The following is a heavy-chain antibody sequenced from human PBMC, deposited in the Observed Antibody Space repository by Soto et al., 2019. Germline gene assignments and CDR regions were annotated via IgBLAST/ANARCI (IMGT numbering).Heavy chain of an antibody. V-gene: IGHV1-69*04. CDR2: IIPVHNLT. J-gene: IGHJ3*02. Sequence: QVQLVHSGAEVKKPGSSVRVSCMTSGGSFSGYVFTWVRQAPGQGLEWMGRIIPVHNLTNYAESLQGRVTISADTSSTTTYMELNNLRSDDTAVYFCGRAKSIFGIVTDVYDIWGQGTMVIVSS. CDR1: GGSFSGYV. D-gene: IGHD3-3*01. CDR3: GRAKSIFGIVTDVYDI.